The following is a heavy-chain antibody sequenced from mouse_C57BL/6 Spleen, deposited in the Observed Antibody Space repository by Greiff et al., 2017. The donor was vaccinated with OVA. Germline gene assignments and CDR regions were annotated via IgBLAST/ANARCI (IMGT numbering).Heavy chain of an antibody. Sequence: EVQLQQSGPELVKPGASVKISCKASGYTFTDYYMTWVKQSHGKSLEWIGDINPNNGGTSYNQKFKGKATLTVDKSSSTAYMELRSLTSEDSAVYYCAREGRNGYYGYAMDYWGQGTSVTVSS. CDR3: AREGRNGYYGYAMDY. CDR1: GYTFTDYY. V-gene: IGHV1-26*01. J-gene: IGHJ4*01. D-gene: IGHD2-3*01. CDR2: INPNNGGT.